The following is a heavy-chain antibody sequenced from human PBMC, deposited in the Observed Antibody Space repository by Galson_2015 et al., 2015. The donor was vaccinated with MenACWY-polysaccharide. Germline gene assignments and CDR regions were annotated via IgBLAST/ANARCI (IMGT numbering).Heavy chain of an antibody. J-gene: IGHJ3*02. CDR1: AASISSTSYC. CDR3: ARRWDLHDFWSGPLGAFDI. V-gene: IGHV4-39*01. Sequence: SEPLSLACPVSAASISSTSYCWGWLRQPPGKGLEWFGTAYYSGSTYSTPSLKSRVTISVDTSKNQFSLKLTPVTAADTAVYYCARRWDLHDFWSGPLGAFDIWGQGTMVTVS. CDR2: AYYSGST. D-gene: IGHD3-3*01.